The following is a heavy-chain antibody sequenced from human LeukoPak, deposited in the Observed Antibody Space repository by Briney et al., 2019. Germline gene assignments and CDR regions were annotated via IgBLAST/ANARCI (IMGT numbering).Heavy chain of an antibody. CDR3: ARGGSDAWYIDY. D-gene: IGHD1-14*01. CDR2: INHSGST. J-gene: IGHJ4*02. Sequence: SETLSLTCAASGGPFSGYHWSWIRRSPGKGLEWIGEINHSGSTNYNPSLESRVTISVDTSRNEFSVRLNSVTAADTAVYYCARGGSDAWYIDYWGQGTLVTVSS. CDR1: GGPFSGYH. V-gene: IGHV4-34*01.